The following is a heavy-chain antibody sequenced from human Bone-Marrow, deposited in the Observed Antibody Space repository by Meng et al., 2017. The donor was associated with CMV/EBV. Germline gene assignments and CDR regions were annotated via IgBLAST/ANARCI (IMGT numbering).Heavy chain of an antibody. J-gene: IGHJ4*02. V-gene: IGHV3-74*01. CDR2: INEDGRIT. D-gene: IGHD1-26*01. CDR3: ARDLSGSRDY. CDR1: GFTFSNYW. Sequence: EVHLVESGGGLIQPGGSLRLSCEDSGFTFSNYWMHWVRQVPGEGLVWVSRINEDGRITSYADSVKGRFTISRDNARNTLYLQMNSLRADDSAVYYCARDLSGSRDYWGRGTLVTVSS.